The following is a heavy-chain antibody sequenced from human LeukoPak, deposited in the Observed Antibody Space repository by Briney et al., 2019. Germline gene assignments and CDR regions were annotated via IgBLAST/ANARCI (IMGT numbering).Heavy chain of an antibody. CDR3: ASGECSGTSCYWRGKWFDP. CDR2: INPNSGST. CDR1: GYTFTGYY. Sequence: ASVKVSCKASGYTFTGYYMHWVRQAPGQGLEWMGWINPNSGSTNYAQKFQGRATMTRDTSISTAYMELSRLRSDDTAVYYCASGECSGTSCYWRGKWFDPWGQGTLVTVSS. J-gene: IGHJ5*02. V-gene: IGHV1-2*02. D-gene: IGHD2-2*01.